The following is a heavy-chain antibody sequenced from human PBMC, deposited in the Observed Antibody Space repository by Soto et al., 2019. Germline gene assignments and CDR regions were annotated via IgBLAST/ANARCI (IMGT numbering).Heavy chain of an antibody. V-gene: IGHV1-24*01. CDR1: GYTLTELS. Sequence: GASVKVSCKVSGYTLTELSMHWVRQAPGKGLEWMGGFDPEDGETIYAQKFQGRVTMTEDTSTDTAYMELSSLRSGDTAVYYCATVKVHCSGGSCYWHFFDYWGQGTLVTVSS. D-gene: IGHD2-15*01. J-gene: IGHJ4*02. CDR3: ATVKVHCSGGSCYWHFFDY. CDR2: FDPEDGET.